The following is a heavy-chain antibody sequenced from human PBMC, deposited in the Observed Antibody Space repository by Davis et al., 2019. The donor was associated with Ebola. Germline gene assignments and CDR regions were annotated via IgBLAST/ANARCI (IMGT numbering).Heavy chain of an antibody. CDR2: INAGNGNT. J-gene: IGHJ3*02. CDR1: GYTFTSYA. V-gene: IGHV1-3*01. Sequence: ASVKVSCKASGYTFTSYAMHWVRQAPGQRLEWMGWINAGNGNTKYSQKFQGRVTITRDTSASTAYMELSSLRSEDTAVYYCAANLPPARAFDIWGQGTMVTVSS. CDR3: AANLPPARAFDI.